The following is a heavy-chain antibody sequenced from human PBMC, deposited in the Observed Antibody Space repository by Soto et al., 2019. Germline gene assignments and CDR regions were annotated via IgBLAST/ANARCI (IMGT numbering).Heavy chain of an antibody. CDR3: AKVIAAAGTGYWFDP. CDR1: GFTFSSYA. D-gene: IGHD6-13*01. Sequence: EVQLLESGGGLVQPGGSLRLSCAASGFTFSSYAMSWVRQAPGKGLEWVSAISGSGGSTYYADSVKGRFTISRDNSKNTLYLQMNSLRAEVTAGYYCAKVIAAAGTGYWFDPWGQGTLVTVSS. V-gene: IGHV3-23*01. J-gene: IGHJ5*02. CDR2: ISGSGGST.